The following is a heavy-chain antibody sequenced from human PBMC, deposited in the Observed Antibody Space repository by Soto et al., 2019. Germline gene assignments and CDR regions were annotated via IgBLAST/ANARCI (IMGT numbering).Heavy chain of an antibody. Sequence: SSETLSLTCTFSCDSMHSSSYYWGWIRQPPGKGLAWIGSIYYSGSTYYTPSLRSRVTISIDTSKNQFSLKLRSVTAADTAVYFCASQLSMAAADKSAFAVWGQGTMVTVSS. D-gene: IGHD6-13*01. J-gene: IGHJ3*01. V-gene: IGHV4-39*01. CDR1: CDSMHSSSYY. CDR2: IYYSGST. CDR3: ASQLSMAAADKSAFAV.